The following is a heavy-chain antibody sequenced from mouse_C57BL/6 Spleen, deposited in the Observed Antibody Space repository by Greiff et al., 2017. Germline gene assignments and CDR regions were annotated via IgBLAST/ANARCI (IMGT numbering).Heavy chain of an antibody. CDR1: GYTFTDYY. J-gene: IGHJ2*01. CDR2: FYPGSGNT. V-gene: IGHV1-76*01. CDR3: ARFNDYLDY. Sequence: QVHVKQSGAELVRPGASVKLSCKASGYTFTDYYINWVKQRPGQGLEWIARFYPGSGNTYYNKKFKGKAQLTAEQSSSPAYLHLSGLTTEDSAVYFCARFNDYLDYWGQGTTLTVSS.